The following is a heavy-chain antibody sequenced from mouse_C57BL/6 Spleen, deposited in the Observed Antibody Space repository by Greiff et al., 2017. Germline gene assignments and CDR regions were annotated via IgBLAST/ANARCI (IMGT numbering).Heavy chain of an antibody. CDR1: GYTFTSYW. J-gene: IGHJ1*03. CDR2: IDPSDSYT. D-gene: IGHD1-1*01. CDR3: ARSRHYGSSYGYFDV. V-gene: IGHV1-59*01. Sequence: QVQLKESGAELVRPGTSVKLSCKASGYTFTSYWMHWVKQRPGQGLEWIGVIDPSDSYTNYNQKFKGKATLTVDTSSRTAYMQLSSLTSEDSAVYYCARSRHYGSSYGYFDVWGTGTTVTVSS.